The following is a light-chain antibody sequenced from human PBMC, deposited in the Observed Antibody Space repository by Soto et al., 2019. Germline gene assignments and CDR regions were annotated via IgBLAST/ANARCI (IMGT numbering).Light chain of an antibody. Sequence: EMVMTQSPATLSVSPGESATLSCRASQSVSSNLAWYQQKPGQAPRLLIYGASTRATGIPARFSGSGSGTEFTLPISSLQAEDFAVYYCQQYNNWPRTFGQGTKVEIK. CDR1: QSVSSN. CDR2: GAS. J-gene: IGKJ1*01. CDR3: QQYNNWPRT. V-gene: IGKV3-15*01.